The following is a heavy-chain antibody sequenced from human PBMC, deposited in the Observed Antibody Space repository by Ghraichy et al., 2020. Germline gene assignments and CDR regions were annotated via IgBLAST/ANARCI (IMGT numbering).Heavy chain of an antibody. CDR2: IIPIFGTA. CDR3: ARDLGYSSSV. D-gene: IGHD6-6*01. Sequence: SVKVSCKIARAPFCIHSHSGVWHAACHGLEWMGGIIPIFGTANYAQKFQGRVTITADESTSTAYMELSSLRSEDTAVYYCARDLGYSSSVWGQGTLVTVSS. V-gene: IGHV1-69*13. J-gene: IGHJ4*02. CDR1: RAPFCIHS.